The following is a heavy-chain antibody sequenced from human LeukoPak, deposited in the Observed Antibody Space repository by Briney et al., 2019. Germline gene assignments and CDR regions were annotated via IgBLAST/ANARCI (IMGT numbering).Heavy chain of an antibody. V-gene: IGHV3-21*01. Sequence: KPGGSLRLSCAASGFTFSSYSMNWVRQAPGKGLEWVSSISSSSSYIYYADSVKGRFTISRDNAKNSLYLQMNSLRAEDTVVYYCAREAKYNWNDGDYFDSWGQGTLVTVSS. J-gene: IGHJ4*02. D-gene: IGHD1-20*01. CDR2: ISSSSSYI. CDR1: GFTFSSYS. CDR3: AREAKYNWNDGDYFDS.